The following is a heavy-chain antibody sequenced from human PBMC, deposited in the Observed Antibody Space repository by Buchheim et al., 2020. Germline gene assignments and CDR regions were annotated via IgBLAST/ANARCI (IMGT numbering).Heavy chain of an antibody. CDR1: GFTFSSYS. J-gene: IGHJ3*02. CDR3: AKGARGRVYTPAGNDAFDI. V-gene: IGHV3-48*01. Sequence: EVQLVESGGGLVQPGGSLRLSCAASGFTFSSYSMNWVRQAPGKGLEWVSYISSSSSTIYYADSVKGRFTISRDNAKNSLYLQRNSLRAEDTAVYYCAKGARGRVYTPAGNDAFDIWGQGT. CDR2: ISSSSSTI. D-gene: IGHD1-26*01.